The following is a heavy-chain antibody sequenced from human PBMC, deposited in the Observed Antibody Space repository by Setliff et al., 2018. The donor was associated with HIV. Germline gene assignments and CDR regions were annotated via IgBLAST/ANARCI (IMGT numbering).Heavy chain of an antibody. Sequence: ASETLSLTCTVSGGSIRSGGYYWSWIRQHPGKGLEWIGYIYYSGSTYYNPSLKSRVTISVDTSKNQFSLRLSSVTAADTGVYYCARHRDPPGSRWIYYYYYMDLWGEGTTVTVSS. J-gene: IGHJ6*03. CDR3: ARHRDPPGSRWIYYYYYMDL. V-gene: IGHV4-31*03. D-gene: IGHD6-13*01. CDR1: GGSIRSGGYY. CDR2: IYYSGST.